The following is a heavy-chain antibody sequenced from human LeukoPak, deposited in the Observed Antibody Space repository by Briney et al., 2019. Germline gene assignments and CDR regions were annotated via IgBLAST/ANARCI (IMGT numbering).Heavy chain of an antibody. Sequence: SETLSLTCTVSGGSISSGDYYWSWIRQPPGKGLEWIAYIYYSGSTYYNPSLKSRVTISVDTSKNQFSLRLNSMPAPATAVYSSARLKRRGRPPYFFDHWGQGTLVTVSS. CDR2: IYYSGST. V-gene: IGHV4-30-4*08. D-gene: IGHD5-12*01. CDR1: GGSISSGDYY. J-gene: IGHJ4*02. CDR3: ARLKRRGRPPYFFDH.